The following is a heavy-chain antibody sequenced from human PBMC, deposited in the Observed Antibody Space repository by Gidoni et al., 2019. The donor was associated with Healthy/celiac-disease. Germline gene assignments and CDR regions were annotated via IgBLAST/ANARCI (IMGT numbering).Heavy chain of an antibody. CDR1: GGLISSGSYY. D-gene: IGHD1-26*01. CDR2: IYTSGST. Sequence: QVQLQESGPGLVKPSQTPSLTCTVSGGLISSGSYYWSWIRQPAGKGLEWIGRIYTSGSTNYNPSLKSRVTISVDTSKKQFSLKLSSVTAADTAVYYCARESGIVGATWSFDYWGQGTLVTVSS. V-gene: IGHV4-61*02. J-gene: IGHJ4*02. CDR3: ARESGIVGATWSFDY.